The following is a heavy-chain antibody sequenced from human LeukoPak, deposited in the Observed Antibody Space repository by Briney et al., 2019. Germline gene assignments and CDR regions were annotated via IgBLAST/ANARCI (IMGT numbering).Heavy chain of an antibody. CDR1: GYTFTGYY. J-gene: IGHJ4*02. D-gene: IGHD6-13*01. V-gene: IGHV1-2*02. CDR2: INPNSGGT. CDR3: ARGLGKQQLVLGY. Sequence: ASVKVSCKASGYTFTGYYMHWVRQAPGQGLEWMGWINPNSGGTNYAQKSQGRVTMTRDTSISTAYMELSRLRSDDTAVYYCARGLGKQQLVLGYWGQGTLVTVSS.